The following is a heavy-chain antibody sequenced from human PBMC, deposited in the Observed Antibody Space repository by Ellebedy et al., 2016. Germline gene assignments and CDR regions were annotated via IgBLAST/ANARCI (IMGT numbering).Heavy chain of an antibody. CDR2: IYWDDDK. CDR1: GFSLSTSGVG. CDR3: ARLTTRYSTLGHFDY. D-gene: IGHD6-13*01. Sequence: SGPTLVXPTQTLTLTCTFSGFSLSTSGVGVGWIRQPPGKALEWLALIYWDDDKRFSPYLKSRLTITKDTSRSQVVLTMSHMDPVDTATYYCARLTTRYSTLGHFDYWGQGTLVTVSS. J-gene: IGHJ4*02. V-gene: IGHV2-5*02.